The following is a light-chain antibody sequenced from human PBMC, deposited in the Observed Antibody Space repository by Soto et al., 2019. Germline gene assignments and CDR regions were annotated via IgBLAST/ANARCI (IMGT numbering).Light chain of an antibody. CDR3: GTWDSSLSAVV. Sequence: QSVLTQPPSVSAAPGQKVTISCSGSSSNIGNNYVSWYQQLPETAPKLLIYDNNKRPSGIPDRFSGSKSGTSATLGITGLQTGDEGDYYCGTWDSSLSAVVFGGGTKLTVL. CDR2: DNN. V-gene: IGLV1-51*01. CDR1: SSNIGNNY. J-gene: IGLJ2*01.